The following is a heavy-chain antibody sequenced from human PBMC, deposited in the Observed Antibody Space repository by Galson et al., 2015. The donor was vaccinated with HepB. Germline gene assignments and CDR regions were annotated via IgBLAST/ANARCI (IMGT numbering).Heavy chain of an antibody. D-gene: IGHD1-26*01. CDR3: AKDHQATSGIVGANSYYYSGMDV. CDR2: ISYDGSKK. V-gene: IGHV3-30*18. J-gene: IGHJ6*02. Sequence: SLRLSCAASGFTFSSYGMHWVRQAPGKGLEWVAVISYDGSKKYYADAMKGRFTISRDNSKNTLYLQMNSMRAEDTAVYYCAKDHQATSGIVGANSYYYSGMDVWGQGTTVSVSS. CDR1: GFTFSSYG.